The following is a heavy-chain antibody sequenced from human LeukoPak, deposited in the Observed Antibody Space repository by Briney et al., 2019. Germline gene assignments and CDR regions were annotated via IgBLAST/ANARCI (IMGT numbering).Heavy chain of an antibody. Sequence: ASVKVSCKASGYTFTSYGISWVRQAPGQGLEWMGWISAYNGNTNYAQKLQGRVTMTTDTSTSTAYMELRSLRSDDTAEYYCARDPPHYYDSSDAFDIWGQGTMVTVSS. J-gene: IGHJ3*02. V-gene: IGHV1-18*01. CDR1: GYTFTSYG. CDR3: ARDPPHYYDSSDAFDI. D-gene: IGHD3-22*01. CDR2: ISAYNGNT.